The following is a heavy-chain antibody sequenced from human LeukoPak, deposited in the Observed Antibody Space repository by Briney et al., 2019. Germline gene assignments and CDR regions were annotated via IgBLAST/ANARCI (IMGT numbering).Heavy chain of an antibody. J-gene: IGHJ4*02. CDR2: FDPEDGET. Sequence: ASVKVSCKVSGYTLTELSMHWVRQAPGKGLEWMGGFDPEDGETIYAQKFQGRVTMTEDTSTDTAYMELSSLRSEDTAVYYCARGLGGYYGLDYWGQGTLVTVSS. V-gene: IGHV1-24*01. CDR3: ARGLGGYYGLDY. CDR1: GYTLTELS. D-gene: IGHD3-3*01.